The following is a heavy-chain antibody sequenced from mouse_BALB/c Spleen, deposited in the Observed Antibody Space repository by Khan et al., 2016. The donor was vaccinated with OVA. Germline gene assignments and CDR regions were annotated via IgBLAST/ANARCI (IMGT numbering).Heavy chain of an antibody. J-gene: IGHJ3*01. CDR3: TRGGGSSFAY. V-gene: IGHV1S137*01. CDR2: INTYYGDV. Sequence: VQLQQSGAELVRPGVSVKISCKGSGYTFTDFTMHWVKQSHAKSLEWIGVINTYYGDVTYNQKFKGKATMTVDKSSSTVYMELARLTSEDSAIDYCTRGGGSSFAYWGQGTLVTVSA. CDR1: GYTFTDFT. D-gene: IGHD1-1*01.